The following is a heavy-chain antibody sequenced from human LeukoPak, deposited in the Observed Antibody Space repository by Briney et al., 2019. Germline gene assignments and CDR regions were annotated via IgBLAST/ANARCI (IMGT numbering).Heavy chain of an antibody. CDR3: ARDLIHRSGEADY. V-gene: IGHV3-11*05. D-gene: IGHD3-22*01. Sequence: GGSLRLSCAASGFTFSDFYMSWIRQAPGKGLEWISYISSSGSSTNYADSVKGRFTISRDNAKNSLYLQMNSLRAEDTAVYYCARDLIHRSGEADYWGQGTLVTVSS. CDR1: GFTFSDFY. CDR2: ISSSGSST. J-gene: IGHJ4*02.